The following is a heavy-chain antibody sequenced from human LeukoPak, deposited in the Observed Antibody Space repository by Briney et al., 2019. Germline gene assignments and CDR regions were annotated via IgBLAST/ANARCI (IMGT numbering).Heavy chain of an antibody. J-gene: IGHJ3*02. CDR2: IYYSEST. V-gene: IGHV4-59*01. CDR1: GGSISSYY. Sequence: SETLSLTCTVSGGSISSYYWSWIRQPPGKGLEWIGYIYYSESTNYNPSLKSRVPISVDTSKNQFSLKLSSVTAADTAVYYCAWGYVGIVDTSNCAFDIWGQGTMVTVSS. CDR3: AWGYVGIVDTSNCAFDI. D-gene: IGHD5-12*01.